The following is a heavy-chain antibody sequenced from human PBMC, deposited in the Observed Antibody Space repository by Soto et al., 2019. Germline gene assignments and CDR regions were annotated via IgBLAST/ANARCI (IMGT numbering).Heavy chain of an antibody. CDR2: ISAYNGNT. J-gene: IGHJ4*02. V-gene: IGHV1-18*01. CDR1: GYTFTSYG. D-gene: IGHD5-18*01. Sequence: GASVKVSCKASGYTFTSYGISWVRQAPGQGLEWMGWISAYNGNTNYAQKLQGRVTMTTDTSTSTAYMELRSLRSDDTAVYYCARETRGYSYAYFGYWGQGTLVTVPQ. CDR3: ARETRGYSYAYFGY.